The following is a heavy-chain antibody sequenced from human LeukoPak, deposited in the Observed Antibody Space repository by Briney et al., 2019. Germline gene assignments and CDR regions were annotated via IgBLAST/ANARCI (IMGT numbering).Heavy chain of an antibody. Sequence: GGSLRLSCAASGFTFSSYSMNWVRQAPGKGLEWVSSISSSSSYIYYADSVKGRFTISRDNAKNSLYLQMNSLRAEDTAVYYCARGRMMTTVTYFDYWGQGTLVTVSS. CDR3: ARGRMMTTVTYFDY. CDR1: GFTFSSYS. CDR2: ISSSSSYI. J-gene: IGHJ4*02. V-gene: IGHV3-21*01. D-gene: IGHD4-17*01.